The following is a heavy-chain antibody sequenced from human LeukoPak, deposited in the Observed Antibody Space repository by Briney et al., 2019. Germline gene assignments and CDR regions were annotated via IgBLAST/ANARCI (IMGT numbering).Heavy chain of an antibody. CDR3: AREYCSSTSCYAFDY. D-gene: IGHD2-2*01. CDR1: GRSISSGDYY. CDR2: IYYSGGT. Sequence: MASETLSLTCTVSGRSISSGDYYWSWIRQPPGKGLEWIGYIYYSGGTYHNPSLKSRVTISVDTSKNQFSLKLSSVTAADTSVYYCAREYCSSTSCYAFDYWGQGTLVTVSS. V-gene: IGHV4-30-4*01. J-gene: IGHJ4*02.